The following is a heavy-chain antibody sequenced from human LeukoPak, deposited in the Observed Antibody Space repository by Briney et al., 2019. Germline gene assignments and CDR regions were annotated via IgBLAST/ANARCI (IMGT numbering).Heavy chain of an antibody. Sequence: SETLSLTCTVSGGTISGYYWSWIRQPPGKGLEWIGYISYSGSTNYNPSLKSRVTISLDTSKNQFSLKLSSVTAADTAVYYCARRMGGDYGHWFGPWGQGTLVTVSS. V-gene: IGHV4-59*08. CDR3: ARRMGGDYGHWFGP. D-gene: IGHD4-17*01. CDR2: ISYSGST. CDR1: GGTISGYY. J-gene: IGHJ5*02.